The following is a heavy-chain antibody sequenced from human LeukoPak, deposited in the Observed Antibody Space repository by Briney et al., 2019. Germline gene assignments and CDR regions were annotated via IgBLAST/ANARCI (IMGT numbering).Heavy chain of an antibody. Sequence: GGSLRLSCAASGFTFSSYVMHWVRQAPGKGLEWVAITSYDESEKYYVDSVKGRFTISRDNSKNSLYLQMDSLRAEDTAVYYCARPDYDFWSGSPGGNYMDVWGKGTTVTVSS. CDR2: TSYDESEK. CDR1: GFTFSSYV. V-gene: IGHV3-30*03. D-gene: IGHD3-3*01. CDR3: ARPDYDFWSGSPGGNYMDV. J-gene: IGHJ6*03.